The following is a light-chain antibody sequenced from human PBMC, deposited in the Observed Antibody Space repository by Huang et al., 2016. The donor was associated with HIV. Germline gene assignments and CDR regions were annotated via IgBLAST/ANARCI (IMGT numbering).Light chain of an antibody. CDR3: QQYYSKPLT. V-gene: IGKV4-1*01. J-gene: IGKJ4*01. CDR1: QSVLYTSNNKNY. Sequence: DIVMTQSPDSLAVSLGERATINYKSSQSVLYTSNNKNYLAWYQQKTGQPPKLRIYWASTRESGVPDRFSGSGSRTDFTLTISSLQTEDVAVYYCQQYYSKPLTFGGGTKVEIK. CDR2: WAS.